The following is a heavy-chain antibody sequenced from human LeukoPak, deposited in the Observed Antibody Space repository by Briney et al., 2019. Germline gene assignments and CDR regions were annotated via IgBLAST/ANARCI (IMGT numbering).Heavy chain of an antibody. Sequence: GGSLRLSCAASGFTFSSYVMSWVRQAPGKGLEWVSGISSSGGNTYYADSVKGRLTISRDNSKNTLYLQMNSLRAEGTAVYYCAKGSSPFDYWGQGTLVTVSS. CDR2: ISSSGGNT. D-gene: IGHD6-6*01. V-gene: IGHV3-23*01. J-gene: IGHJ4*02. CDR3: AKGSSPFDY. CDR1: GFTFSSYV.